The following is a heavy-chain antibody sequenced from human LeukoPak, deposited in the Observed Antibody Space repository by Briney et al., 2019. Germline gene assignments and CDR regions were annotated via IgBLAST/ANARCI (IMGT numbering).Heavy chain of an antibody. CDR1: GGSINDAS. V-gene: IGHV4-4*08. Sequence: SETLSLTCTVSGGSINDASWNWIRKPPGQGLEWIGYIYHSGGTNYNPSLKSRVTISVDTSKNQFSLKLSSVTAADTAVYYCARYSSGWYLPVIWGQGTLVTVSS. J-gene: IGHJ4*02. D-gene: IGHD6-19*01. CDR3: ARYSSGWYLPVI. CDR2: IYHSGGT.